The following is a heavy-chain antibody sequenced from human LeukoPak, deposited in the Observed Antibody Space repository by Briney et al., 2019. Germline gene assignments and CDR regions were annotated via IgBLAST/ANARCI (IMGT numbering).Heavy chain of an antibody. CDR2: IYYSGST. CDR3: ARLPSYYGYVDY. J-gene: IGHJ4*02. CDR1: GGSITSSSYY. Sequence: SETLSLTCSVSGGSITSSSYYWGWVRQPPGKGLEWIGSIYYSGSTYYNPSLKSRVTISVDTSKNQFSLKLSSVTAADTAVYYCARLPSYYGYVDYWGQGTLVTVSS. V-gene: IGHV4-39*07. D-gene: IGHD3-10*01.